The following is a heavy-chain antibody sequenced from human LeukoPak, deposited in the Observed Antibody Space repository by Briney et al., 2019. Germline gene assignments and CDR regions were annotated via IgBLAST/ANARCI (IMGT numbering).Heavy chain of an antibody. CDR3: AKKVRHGDLIAALDP. CDR2: ISGSGGST. Sequence: GGSLRLSCAASGFTFSSYAMSWVRQAPGKGLEWVSAISGSGGSTYYADSVKGRFTISRDNSKNTLYLQMNSLRAEDTAVYYCAKKVRHGDLIAALDPWGQGTLVTVSS. J-gene: IGHJ5*02. D-gene: IGHD6-6*01. CDR1: GFTFSSYA. V-gene: IGHV3-23*01.